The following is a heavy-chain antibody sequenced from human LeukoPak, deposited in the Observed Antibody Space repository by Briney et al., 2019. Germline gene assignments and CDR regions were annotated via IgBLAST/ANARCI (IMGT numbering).Heavy chain of an antibody. CDR3: AKVPYFDWLQDWYFDL. CDR1: GFTFSSYA. D-gene: IGHD3-9*01. V-gene: IGHV3-23*01. CDR2: ISGSGYST. Sequence: PGGSLRLSCAASGFTFSSYAMSWVRQAPGKGLEWVSTISGSGYSTYHADSVRGRFTISRDISKNTLYLQMNSLRGEDTAVYYCAKVPYFDWLQDWYFDLWGRGTLVTVSS. J-gene: IGHJ2*01.